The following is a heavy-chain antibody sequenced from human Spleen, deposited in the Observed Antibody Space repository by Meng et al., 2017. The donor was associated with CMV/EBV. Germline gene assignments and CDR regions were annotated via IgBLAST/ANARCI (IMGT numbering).Heavy chain of an antibody. CDR3: ARDGSYDFWSDPLLGGMDV. J-gene: IGHJ6*02. CDR1: GGSFNSGSYY. CDR2: ISYTGKT. D-gene: IGHD3-3*01. V-gene: IGHV4-61*01. Sequence: SETLCLTCTVSGGSFNSGSYYWTWIRQSPGKGLEWFGYISYTGKTNYNPSLKSRVTISVHTSKNQFSLNLISVTAADTAVYYCARDGSYDFWSDPLLGGMDVWGQGTTVTVSS.